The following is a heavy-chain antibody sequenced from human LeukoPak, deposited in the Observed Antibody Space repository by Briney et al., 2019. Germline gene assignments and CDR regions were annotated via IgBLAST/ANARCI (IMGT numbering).Heavy chain of an antibody. CDR1: GFTVSSNY. J-gene: IGHJ4*02. CDR2: IYSGGST. CDR3: ARVPTTVTTDYFDY. Sequence: QPGGSLRLSCAASGFTVSSNYMSWVRQAPGKGLEWVSVIYSGGSTYYADSVKGRFTISRDNSKNTLYLQMNSLRAEDTAVYYCARVPTTVTTDYFDYWGQGTMVTNSS. D-gene: IGHD4-17*01. V-gene: IGHV3-53*01.